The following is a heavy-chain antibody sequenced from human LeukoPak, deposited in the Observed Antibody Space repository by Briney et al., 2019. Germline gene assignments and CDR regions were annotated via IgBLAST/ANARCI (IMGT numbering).Heavy chain of an antibody. J-gene: IGHJ3*02. V-gene: IGHV3-66*02. CDR2: IYSGGST. CDR1: GFTASTNY. Sequence: GGSLRLSCAASGFTASTNYMSWFRQAPGKGLEWVSVIYSGGSTYYADSVKGRFTISRDNSKNTLYLQMSSLRAEDTAVYYCARDRGGYCSSTSCYRPDAFDIWGQGTMVTVSS. D-gene: IGHD2-2*01. CDR3: ARDRGGYCSSTSCYRPDAFDI.